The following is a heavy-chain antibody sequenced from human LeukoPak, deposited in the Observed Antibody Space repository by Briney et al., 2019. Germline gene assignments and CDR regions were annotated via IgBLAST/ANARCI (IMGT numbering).Heavy chain of an antibody. J-gene: IGHJ4*02. CDR2: IYHSGST. CDR3: ARANYYGSGSYISRGQIFDY. D-gene: IGHD3-10*01. CDR1: DYSVGSGYY. V-gene: IGHV4-38-2*02. Sequence: PSETLSLTCTVSDYSVGSGYYWASIRQPSGKGLEWIGSIYHSGSTYYNPSLKSRVTISIDTSKNQFSLKLSSVTAADTAVYYCARANYYGSGSYISRGQIFDYWGQGTLVTVSS.